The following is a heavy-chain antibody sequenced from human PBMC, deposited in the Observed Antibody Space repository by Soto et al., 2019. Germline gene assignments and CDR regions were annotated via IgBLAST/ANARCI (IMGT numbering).Heavy chain of an antibody. J-gene: IGHJ6*02. Sequence: QVQLQESGPGLVKPSQTLSLTCTVSGGSISSGGYYWSWIRQHPGKGLEWIGYIYYSGSTYYNPSLNSLVTISVDTSKNQFALKLISVTAADTAVYYCARDREDSSGYYDGRINYYYYGMDVWGQGTTVTGSS. CDR1: GGSISSGGYY. CDR2: IYYSGST. CDR3: ARDREDSSGYYDGRINYYYYGMDV. D-gene: IGHD3-22*01. V-gene: IGHV4-31*01.